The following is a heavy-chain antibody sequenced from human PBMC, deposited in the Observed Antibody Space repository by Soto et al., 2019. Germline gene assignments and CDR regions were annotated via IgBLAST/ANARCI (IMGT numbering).Heavy chain of an antibody. CDR2: ISSSSSYI. V-gene: IGHV3-21*01. Sequence: EVQLVESGGGLVKPGGSLRLSCAASGFTFSSYSMNWVRQAPGKGLEWVSSISSSSSYIYYADSVKGRFTISRDNAKNSLYVQRSCLRAEDTAVYYCANEAGELSPRSFDYWGQGTLVTVSS. D-gene: IGHD3-16*02. CDR3: ANEAGELSPRSFDY. J-gene: IGHJ4*02. CDR1: GFTFSSYS.